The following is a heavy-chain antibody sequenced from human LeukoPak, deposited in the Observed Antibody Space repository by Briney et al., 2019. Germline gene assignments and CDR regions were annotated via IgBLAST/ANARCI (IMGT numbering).Heavy chain of an antibody. CDR1: GGSISSYY. Sequence: SETLSLTCTVSGGSISSYYWSWIRQPAGKGLEWIGRIYTSGSTNYNPSLKSRITMSVDTPKNQFSLRLSSVTAADTAVYYCATRYSSNWYFDYWGQGTLVTVSS. V-gene: IGHV4-4*07. J-gene: IGHJ4*02. D-gene: IGHD6-13*01. CDR3: ATRYSSNWYFDY. CDR2: IYTSGST.